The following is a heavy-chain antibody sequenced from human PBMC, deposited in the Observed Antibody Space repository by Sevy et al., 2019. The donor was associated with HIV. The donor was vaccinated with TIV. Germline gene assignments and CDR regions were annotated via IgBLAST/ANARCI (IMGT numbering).Heavy chain of an antibody. CDR1: GFTFSNAW. J-gene: IGHJ6*02. Sequence: GGSLRLSCAASGFTFSNAWMSWVRQAPGKGLEWVGRIKSKTDGGNTDYAATVKVRFTIARDDSKNTLYLQMNSVKTEDTDVYYCTTEVSSDYYYGYYYYGMDVWGQGTTVTVSS. CDR2: IKSKTDGGNT. D-gene: IGHD3-22*01. V-gene: IGHV3-15*01. CDR3: TTEVSSDYYYGYYYYGMDV.